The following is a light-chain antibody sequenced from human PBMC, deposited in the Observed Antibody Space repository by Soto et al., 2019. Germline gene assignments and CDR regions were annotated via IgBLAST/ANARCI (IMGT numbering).Light chain of an antibody. Sequence: EFVLTQSTGTLSLSPGDRATLSCRASQSVSSSYLAWYQQKPGQAPRLLIYDASSRATGIPDRFSGSGSGTDFTLTISRLEPEDFAVYYCQQYGSTPPWTFGQGTKVDIK. V-gene: IGKV3-20*01. CDR2: DAS. CDR3: QQYGSTPPWT. CDR1: QSVSSSY. J-gene: IGKJ1*01.